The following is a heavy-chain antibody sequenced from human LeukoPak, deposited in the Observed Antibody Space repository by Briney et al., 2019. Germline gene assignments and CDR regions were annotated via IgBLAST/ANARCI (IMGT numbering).Heavy chain of an antibody. D-gene: IGHD2-8*01. Sequence: ASVKVSCKASGGTFSSYAISWVRQAPGQGLEWMGGIIPIFGTANYAQKFQGRVTITTDESTSTAYMELSSLRSEDTAVYYCARARDIVLMVYAAPLDPWGQGTLVTVSS. J-gene: IGHJ5*02. CDR3: ARARDIVLMVYAAPLDP. CDR1: GGTFSSYA. V-gene: IGHV1-69*05. CDR2: IIPIFGTA.